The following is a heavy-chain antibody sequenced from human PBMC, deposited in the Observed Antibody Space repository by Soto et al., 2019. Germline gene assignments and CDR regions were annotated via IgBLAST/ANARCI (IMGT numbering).Heavy chain of an antibody. CDR2: IFYSGSS. V-gene: IGHV4-39*07. CDR1: GGSISSRSYW. D-gene: IGHD3-3*01. CDR3: ARDSPHATYYDFWSGYSSGMDV. Sequence: KPSETLSLTCTVSGGSISSRSYWWAWIRQPPGKGLEWIGDIFYSGSSYSNPSLKGRVAISVDTSKNQFSLKLSSVTAADTAVYYCARDSPHATYYDFWSGYSSGMDVWGQGTTVTVSS. J-gene: IGHJ6*02.